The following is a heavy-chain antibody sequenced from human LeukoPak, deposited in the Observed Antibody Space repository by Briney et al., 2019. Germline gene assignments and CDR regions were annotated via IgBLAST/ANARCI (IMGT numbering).Heavy chain of an antibody. V-gene: IGHV4-34*01. Sequence: SETLSLTCAVYGGSFSGYNWSWIRQPPGKGLEWIGEINHSGSTNYNPSLKSRVTISVDTSKNQFSLKLSSVTAADTAVYYCARGRTLDYWGQGTLVTVSS. CDR2: INHSGST. CDR3: ARGRTLDY. J-gene: IGHJ4*02. D-gene: IGHD1-14*01. CDR1: GGSFSGYN.